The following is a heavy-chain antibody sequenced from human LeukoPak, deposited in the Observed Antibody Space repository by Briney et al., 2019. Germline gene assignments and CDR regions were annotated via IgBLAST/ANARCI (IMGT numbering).Heavy chain of an antibody. J-gene: IGHJ4*02. V-gene: IGHV3-74*01. CDR3: ARGDYDDSGDFRTLEY. D-gene: IGHD4-17*01. Sequence: GGSLRLSCAASGFTFSRSWMHWVRQAPGKGLVWVSRINDDGSTTSYADSVEGRFTISRDNAKNSLYLQMNSLRADDTAVYYCARGDYDDSGDFRTLEYWGQGTLVTVSS. CDR1: GFTFSRSW. CDR2: INDDGSTT.